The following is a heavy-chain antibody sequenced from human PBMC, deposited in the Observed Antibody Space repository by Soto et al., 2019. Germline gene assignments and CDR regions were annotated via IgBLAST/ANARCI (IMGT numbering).Heavy chain of an antibody. V-gene: IGHV3-48*02. J-gene: IGHJ4*02. CDR2: INSGSTII. CDR3: AGGRGAPWRYYFDY. D-gene: IGHD1-26*01. Sequence: GGSLRLSCAASGFTFNGYGMNWVRQGPGKGLEWVSYINSGSTIIYYADSVKGRFTISRDNAENSLYLQMNSLRDDDTAVYYCAGGRGAPWRYYFDYWGQGTLVTVSS. CDR1: GFTFNGYG.